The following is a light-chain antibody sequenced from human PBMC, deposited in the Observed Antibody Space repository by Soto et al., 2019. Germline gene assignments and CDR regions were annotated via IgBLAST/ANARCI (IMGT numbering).Light chain of an antibody. CDR2: GAS. CDR1: QSVNNN. J-gene: IGKJ4*01. Sequence: EIIVTQSPATLSVSPGERATLSCRASQSVNNNLAWYQQKPGQAPRLLIYGASTRATGTPARFGGSGYGTEFTLTISSLQSEDFAIYYCQQYNNWLLLTFGGGTKVEIK. CDR3: QQYNNWLLLT. V-gene: IGKV3-15*01.